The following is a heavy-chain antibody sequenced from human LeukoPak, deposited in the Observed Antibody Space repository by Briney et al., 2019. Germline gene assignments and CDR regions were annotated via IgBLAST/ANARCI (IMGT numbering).Heavy chain of an antibody. D-gene: IGHD5-24*01. CDR3: ARSLLERWLQQGEFDY. CDR1: GDSISSGDYY. J-gene: IGHJ4*02. Sequence: SETLSLTCTVSGDSISSGDYYWSWIRQPAGKGLEWIGRISSSGSTNYNPSLKSRVTISVDTSKNQFSLKLSSVTAADTAVYYCARSLLERWLQQGEFDYWGQGTLVTVSS. CDR2: ISSSGST. V-gene: IGHV4-61*02.